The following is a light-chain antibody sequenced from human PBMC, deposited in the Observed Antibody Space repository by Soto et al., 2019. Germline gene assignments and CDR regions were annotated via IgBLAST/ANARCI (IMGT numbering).Light chain of an antibody. Sequence: EIVMTQSPDTLSVSPGDRSTLSCRASQSVSSDLAWYHQKHGQAPRLLIYGASTRATGIPARFSGSGSGTEFTLTINSLKPEDFAVYYCQQYNNWPRTFGHGTKVDIK. CDR2: GAS. CDR3: QQYNNWPRT. V-gene: IGKV3-15*01. J-gene: IGKJ1*01. CDR1: QSVSSD.